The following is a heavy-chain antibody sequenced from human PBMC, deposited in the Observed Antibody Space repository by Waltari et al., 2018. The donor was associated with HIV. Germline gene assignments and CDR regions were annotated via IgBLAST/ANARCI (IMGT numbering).Heavy chain of an antibody. J-gene: IGHJ4*02. V-gene: IGHV1-8*01. D-gene: IGHD4-17*01. CDR2: MNPNSGNT. CDR1: GSTFTSSD. Sequence: QVQLVQSGAEVKKPGASVKVSCNASGSTFTSSDIHWVRQATGQGLEWMGWMNPNSGNTGDAQKFQGRVTMTRNTSISTAYMELSSLRSEDTAVYYCARGQLTTVTDWGQGTLVTVSS. CDR3: ARGQLTTVTD.